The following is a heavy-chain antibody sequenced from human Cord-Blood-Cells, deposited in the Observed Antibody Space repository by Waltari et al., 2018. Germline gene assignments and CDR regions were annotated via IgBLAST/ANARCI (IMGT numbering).Heavy chain of an antibody. CDR2: IKQDGSEK. D-gene: IGHD3-3*01. CDR3: ARENDFWSGYYVDY. V-gene: IGHV3-7*01. J-gene: IGHJ4*02. Sequence: EVQLVESGGGLVQPGGSLRLSCAASGFTFRSYWMSWVGQAPGKGLEWVANIKQDGSEKYYVDSVKGRFTISRDNAKNSLYLQMNSLRAEDTAVYYCARENDFWSGYYVDYWGQGTLVTVSS. CDR1: GFTFRSYW.